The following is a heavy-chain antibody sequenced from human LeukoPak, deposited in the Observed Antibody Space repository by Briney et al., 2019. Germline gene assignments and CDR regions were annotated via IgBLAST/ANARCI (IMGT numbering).Heavy chain of an antibody. J-gene: IGHJ4*02. CDR3: ARDRARVEGQLGSFDY. CDR1: GFTFSSYW. CDR2: IKQDGSEK. D-gene: IGHD5-18*01. Sequence: GGSLRLSCVASGFTFSSYWMNWGRQAPGKGLEWVANIKQDGSEKYYVDSMKGRFTISRDNAKNSLYLQMDSLRAEDTAVYYCARDRARVEGQLGSFDYWGQGTLVTVSS. V-gene: IGHV3-7*04.